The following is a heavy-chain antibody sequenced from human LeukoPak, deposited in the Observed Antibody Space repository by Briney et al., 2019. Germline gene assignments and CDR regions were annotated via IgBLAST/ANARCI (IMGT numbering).Heavy chain of an antibody. CDR1: GGSISSYY. D-gene: IGHD4-23*01. V-gene: IGHV4-4*09. CDR2: IYTSGST. J-gene: IGHJ3*02. Sequence: SETLSLTCTVSGGSISSYYWSWIRQPPGKGLEWIGYIYTSGSTNYNPSLKSRVTISVDTSKNQFSLKLSSVTAADTAVYYCARYATPTVVTSPFDIWGQGTMVTVSS. CDR3: ARYATPTVVTSPFDI.